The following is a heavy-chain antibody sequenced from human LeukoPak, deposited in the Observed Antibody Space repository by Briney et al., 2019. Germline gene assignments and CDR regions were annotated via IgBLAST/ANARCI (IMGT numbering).Heavy chain of an antibody. CDR3: ARDIDYYDSSGYSH. D-gene: IGHD3-22*01. CDR1: EFTFSSSW. CDR2: IKQDGTEK. J-gene: IGHJ4*02. Sequence: GGSLRLSCAASEFTFSSSWMSWVRQAPGKGLEWVANIKQDGTEKYYVDSLKGRFTISRDNAKNSLYLQMNSLRAEDTAVYYCARDIDYYDSSGYSHWGQGTLVTVSS. V-gene: IGHV3-7*01.